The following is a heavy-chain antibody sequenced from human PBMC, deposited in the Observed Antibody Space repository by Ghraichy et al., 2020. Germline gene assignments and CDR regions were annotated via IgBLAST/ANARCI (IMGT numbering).Heavy chain of an antibody. CDR2: INHSGST. Sequence: LTCAVYGGSFSGYYWSWIRQPPGKGLEWIGEINHSGSTNYNPSLKSRVTISVDTSKNQFSLKLSSVTAADTAVYYCARGSNDSSGYRVVDYWGQGTLVTVSS. D-gene: IGHD3-22*01. CDR1: GGSFSGYY. V-gene: IGHV4-34*01. J-gene: IGHJ4*02. CDR3: ARGSNDSSGYRVVDY.